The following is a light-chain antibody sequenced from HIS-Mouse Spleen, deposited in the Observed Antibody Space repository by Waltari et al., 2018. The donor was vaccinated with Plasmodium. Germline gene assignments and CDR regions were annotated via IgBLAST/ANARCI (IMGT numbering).Light chain of an antibody. J-gene: IGKJ3*01. V-gene: IGKV2-28*01. CDR2: LGS. CDR1: QSLLHSNGYNY. CDR3: MQALQTPT. Sequence: IVMTQSPLSLPVTPGEPASISCRSSQSLLHSNGYNYLDWYLQKPGPSPQLLIYLGSNRASGVPDRFSGSGSGTDFTLKISRVEAEDVGVYYCMQALQTPTFGPGTKVDIK.